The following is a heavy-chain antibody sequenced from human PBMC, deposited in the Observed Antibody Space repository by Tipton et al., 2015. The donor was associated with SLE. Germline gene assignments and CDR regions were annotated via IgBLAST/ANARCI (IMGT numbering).Heavy chain of an antibody. CDR3: ARVNDGHSGGDY. D-gene: IGHD4-23*01. CDR2: IHWDGGST. V-gene: IGHV3-43*01. CDR1: GFTFEFYT. J-gene: IGHJ4*02. Sequence: SLRLSCAASGFTFEFYTMHWVRQAPGKGLEWVSLIHWDGGSTFYADSVKGRFTISRDNAKNSLYLQMNGLRAEDTAVYYCARVNDGHSGGDYWGQGTLVTVSS.